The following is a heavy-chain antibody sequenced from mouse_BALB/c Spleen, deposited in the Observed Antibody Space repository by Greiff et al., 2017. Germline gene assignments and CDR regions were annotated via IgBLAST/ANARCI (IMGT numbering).Heavy chain of an antibody. CDR1: GYTFTSYW. D-gene: IGHD3-1*01. CDR2: IYPGSGST. V-gene: IGHV1S22*01. CDR3: TREGGSAWFAY. Sequence: LQQPGSELVRPGASVKLSCKASGYTFTSYWMHWVKQRHGQGLEWIGNIYPGSGSTNYDEKFKSKGTLTVDTSSSTAYMHLSSLTSEDSAVYYCTREGGSAWFAYWGQGTLVTVSA. J-gene: IGHJ3*01.